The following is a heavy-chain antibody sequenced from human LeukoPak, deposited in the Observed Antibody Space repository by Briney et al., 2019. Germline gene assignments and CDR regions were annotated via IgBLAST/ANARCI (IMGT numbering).Heavy chain of an antibody. Sequence: GGSLRLSCAASGFTLSSYWMSWVRQAPGKGLEWVANIKQDGSEKYYVESVKGRFTISKDNSQNTLYLQMNSLKAEDTAVYYCAKEENDYYDSSGYYPIDSGGQGTLVSASS. J-gene: IGHJ4*02. CDR1: GFTLSSYW. V-gene: IGHV3-7*03. CDR3: AKEENDYYDSSGYYPIDS. CDR2: IKQDGSEK. D-gene: IGHD3-22*01.